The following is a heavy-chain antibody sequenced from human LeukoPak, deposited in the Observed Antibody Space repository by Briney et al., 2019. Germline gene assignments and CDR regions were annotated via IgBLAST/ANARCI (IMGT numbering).Heavy chain of an antibody. J-gene: IGHJ6*03. V-gene: IGHV3-21*01. D-gene: IGHD3-16*01. CDR1: GFTFSSYG. CDR3: ARVGIGGTLIADYMDV. CDR2: ITGSSSYI. Sequence: GGSLRLSCAASGFTFSSYGMSWVRQAPGKGLEWVSAITGSSSYIYYADSVKGRFTISRDNAKNSLYLQMNSLRAEDTAVYYCARVGIGGTLIADYMDVWGKGTTVTVSS.